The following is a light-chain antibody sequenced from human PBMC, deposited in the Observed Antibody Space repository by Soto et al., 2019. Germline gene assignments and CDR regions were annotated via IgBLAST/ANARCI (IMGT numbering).Light chain of an antibody. Sequence: QSVLTQPASVSGSPGESITISCTGTSSDVGRYNSVSWYQHHPGKAPKLILYEVDDRPSGVSYRFSAAKSGNTASLTISWLQAADEADSVCGSFTNSMNNVFGSGTKLTVL. V-gene: IGLV2-14*01. CDR3: GSFTNSMNNV. CDR2: EVD. CDR1: SSDVGRYNS. J-gene: IGLJ1*01.